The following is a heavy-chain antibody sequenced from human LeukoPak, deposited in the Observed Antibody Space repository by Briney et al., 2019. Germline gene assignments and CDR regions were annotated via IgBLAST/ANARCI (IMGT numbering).Heavy chain of an antibody. J-gene: IGHJ6*02. CDR2: LKSKTDGGTT. CDR1: GFTFNNAW. V-gene: IGHV3-15*01. Sequence: TGGSLRLSCAASGFTFNNAWMNWVRQAPGKGLEWVGRLKSKTDGGTTDYAAPVRGRFTISRDDSKYTLYLQMNSLKTEDTAFYYCTTAQPYSYYAMDVWGQGTTVTVSS. CDR3: TTAQPYSYYAMDV.